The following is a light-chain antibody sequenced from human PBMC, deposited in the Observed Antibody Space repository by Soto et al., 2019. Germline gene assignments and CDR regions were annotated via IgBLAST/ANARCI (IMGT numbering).Light chain of an antibody. CDR3: QQYNSYSRLT. V-gene: IGKV1-5*03. J-gene: IGKJ4*01. Sequence: DIQMTQSPSTLSASVGDRVTITCRASQSISSWLAWYQQKPGKAPKLLIYKASSLESGVPSRFSGSGSGTEFTLTISSLQPDDFATYYCQQYNSYSRLTFGGGTKVDIK. CDR2: KAS. CDR1: QSISSW.